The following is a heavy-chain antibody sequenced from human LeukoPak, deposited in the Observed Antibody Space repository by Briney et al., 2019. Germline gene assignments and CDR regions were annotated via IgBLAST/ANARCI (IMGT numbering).Heavy chain of an antibody. J-gene: IGHJ4*02. CDR3: RYAEYCSGGSCYSFDY. CDR1: GYTFTGYY. Sequence: ASVKVSCKASGYTFTGYYMHWVRRAPGQGLEWMGRINPNSGGTNYAQKFQGRVTMTRDTSISTAYMELSRLRSDDTAVYYCRYAEYCSGGSCYSFDYWGQGTLVTVSS. D-gene: IGHD2-15*01. CDR2: INPNSGGT. V-gene: IGHV1-2*06.